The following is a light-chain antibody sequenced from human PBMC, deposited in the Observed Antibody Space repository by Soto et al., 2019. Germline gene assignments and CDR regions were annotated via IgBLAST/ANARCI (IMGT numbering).Light chain of an antibody. CDR1: QSISNY. CDR3: QQYNAYYS. CDR2: GAS. Sequence: DIQMTQSPSSLSASVGDRVTITCRASQSISNYLNWYQHTPGKAPRILIYGASSLQSGVPSRFSGAGSGTVFTLTISSLQPEDFATYYCQQYNAYYSFSQGTKVDIK. V-gene: IGKV1-39*01. J-gene: IGKJ2*03.